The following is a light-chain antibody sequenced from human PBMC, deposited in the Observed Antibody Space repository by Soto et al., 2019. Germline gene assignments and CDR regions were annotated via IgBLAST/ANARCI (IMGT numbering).Light chain of an antibody. Sequence: DIVMTQTPLSSPVTLGQPASISCRSSHSLVHSDGSTALSWLQQRPGQPPRLLSYKMSNRFSGVPDRFSGSGAGTDFTLKIIRVEAEDVGVYYCMQTAQVPYTFGQGTKLEI. CDR3: MQTAQVPYT. V-gene: IGKV2-24*01. J-gene: IGKJ2*01. CDR1: HSLVHSDGSTA. CDR2: KMS.